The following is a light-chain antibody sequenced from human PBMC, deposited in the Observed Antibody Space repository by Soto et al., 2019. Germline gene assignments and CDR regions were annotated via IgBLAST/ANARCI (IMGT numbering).Light chain of an antibody. CDR2: DAS. CDR1: QSVNSN. J-gene: IGKJ1*01. V-gene: IGKV3-15*01. CDR3: QQSNKWPKT. Sequence: EIVMTQSPATLSVSPGETATLSCRASQSVNSNLAWYQQKPGQAPRLLISDASTRAAGLPARFSGSGSGTEFTLTISSLQSEDFAVYFCQQSNKWPKTFGQGTKVESK.